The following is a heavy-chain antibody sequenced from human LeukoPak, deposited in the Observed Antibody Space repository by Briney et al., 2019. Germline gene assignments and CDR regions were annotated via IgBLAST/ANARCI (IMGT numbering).Heavy chain of an antibody. CDR2: FDPEEGET. CDR1: VYTLTELS. CDR3: ALLHCSSTSCHQTNDS. V-gene: IGHV1-24*01. J-gene: IGHJ4*02. D-gene: IGHD2-2*01. Sequence: GASVKVSCKVSVYTLTELSMHWVRQARGKGGEWVGGFDPEEGETIYAQKFQGRVTMTKDRATDTAYMEVRSLRSEDTAVYYCALLHCSSTSCHQTNDSWGQGTLVTVSS.